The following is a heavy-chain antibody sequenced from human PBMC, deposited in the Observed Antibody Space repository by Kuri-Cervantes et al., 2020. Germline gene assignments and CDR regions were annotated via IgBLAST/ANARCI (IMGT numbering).Heavy chain of an antibody. Sequence: GESLKISCAASGFTFSSYSMNWVRQAPGKGLEWVSSTSSSSSYIYYADSVKGRFTISRDNAKNSLYLQMNSLRDEDTAVYYCARGMTTEDYYYYGMDVWGQGTTVTVSS. CDR1: GFTFSSYS. V-gene: IGHV3-21*01. CDR3: ARGMTTEDYYYYGMDV. J-gene: IGHJ6*02. D-gene: IGHD4-11*01. CDR2: TSSSSSYI.